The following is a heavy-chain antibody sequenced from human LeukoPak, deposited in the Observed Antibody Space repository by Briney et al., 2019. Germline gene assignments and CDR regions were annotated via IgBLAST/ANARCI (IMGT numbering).Heavy chain of an antibody. CDR1: GFTFITYW. CDR3: ARAFGSGSQVINYFDF. D-gene: IGHD3-10*01. CDR2: INSDGSTT. V-gene: IGHV3-74*01. J-gene: IGHJ4*02. Sequence: QPGGSLRLSCAASGFTFITYWMHWVRQAPGKGLVWVSSINSDGSTTTYADSVKGRFTISRDNAKNMVYLQMNSLRAEDTAVYYCARAFGSGSQVINYFDFWGQGTLVTASS.